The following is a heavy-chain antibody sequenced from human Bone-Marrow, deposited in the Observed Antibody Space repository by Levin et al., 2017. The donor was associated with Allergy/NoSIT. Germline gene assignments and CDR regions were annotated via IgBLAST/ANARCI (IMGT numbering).Heavy chain of an antibody. D-gene: IGHD3-16*01. J-gene: IGHJ3*01. V-gene: IGHV4-39*01. CDR2: RYYSGSN. CDR1: GGSISSSNYY. CDR3: ARHVMVSFGGISVAGVFDF. Sequence: PSETLSLTCTVSGGSISSSNYYWGWIRQPPGKGPEWIGSRYYSGSNYYNPSLKSRVTISVDTSKKQVSLNLSSVTAADTAVYYCARHVMVSFGGISVAGVFDFWGQGTMVSVSS.